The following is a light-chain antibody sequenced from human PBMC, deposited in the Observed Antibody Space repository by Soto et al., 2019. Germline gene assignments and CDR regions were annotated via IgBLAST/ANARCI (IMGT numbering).Light chain of an antibody. J-gene: IGKJ1*01. CDR1: QSISNW. CDR3: QPYQSYE. Sequence: CPASQSISNWLAWYQQKPGTAPKVLIYHASNLQSGVPSTFSGSGWCTESSLTIRSLQPDDFATNYVQPYQSYEFGQGTKVDIK. V-gene: IGKV1-5*01. CDR2: HAS.